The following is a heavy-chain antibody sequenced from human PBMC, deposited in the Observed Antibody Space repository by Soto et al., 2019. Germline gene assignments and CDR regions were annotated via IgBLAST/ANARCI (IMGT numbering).Heavy chain of an antibody. CDR1: GFSLSTIGVG. D-gene: IGHD2-21*02. V-gene: IGHV2-5*02. Sequence: QITLKESGPTLVKPTQTLTLTCTFSGFSLSTIGVGVGWIRQPPGKALEWLALISWDDDKRYSPSLKARLTVNKDASKKRVVLTMTNMDPVDTASYYCVQSRCGGDCLQSYSSHSYYGLDVWGQGTTVTVSS. J-gene: IGHJ6*02. CDR3: VQSRCGGDCLQSYSSHSYYGLDV. CDR2: ISWDDDK.